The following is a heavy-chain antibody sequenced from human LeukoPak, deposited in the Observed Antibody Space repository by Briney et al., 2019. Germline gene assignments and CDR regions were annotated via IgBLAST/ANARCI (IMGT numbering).Heavy chain of an antibody. D-gene: IGHD4-17*01. J-gene: IGHJ4*02. CDR1: GFTFSSYA. CDR3: AKDHATVTPRGGYFDY. Sequence: GGSLRLPCAASGFTFSSYAMSWVRQAPGKGLEWVSAISGSGGSTYYADSVKGRFTISRDNSKNTLYLQMNSLRAEDTAVYYCAKDHATVTPRGGYFDYWGQGTLVTVSS. CDR2: ISGSGGST. V-gene: IGHV3-23*01.